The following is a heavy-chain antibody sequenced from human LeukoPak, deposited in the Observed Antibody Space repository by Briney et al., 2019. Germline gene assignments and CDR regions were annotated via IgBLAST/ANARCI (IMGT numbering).Heavy chain of an antibody. CDR3: ARDLRSSGYYAFDY. Sequence: GGSLRLSCAASGFTFSSYSMNWVRQAPGKGLEWVSSISSSSRYIYYADSVKGRFTISRDNAKNSLYLQMNSLRAEDTAVYYCARDLRSSGYYAFDYWGQGTLVTVSS. CDR2: ISSSSRYI. CDR1: GFTFSSYS. V-gene: IGHV3-21*01. J-gene: IGHJ4*02. D-gene: IGHD3-22*01.